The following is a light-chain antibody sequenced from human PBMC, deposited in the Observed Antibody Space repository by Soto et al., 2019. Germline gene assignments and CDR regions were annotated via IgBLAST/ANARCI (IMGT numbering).Light chain of an antibody. CDR2: EVN. Sequence: QSALTQPASVSGSPGQSITISCTGTSSDVGDFHFVSWYQQHPGKAPKLLMYEVNNRPSGIPHRFSGSKSANTASLTISGLQAEDEADYYCCSHTTFNTHVFGGGTQLTVL. V-gene: IGLV2-14*01. J-gene: IGLJ3*02. CDR3: CSHTTFNTHV. CDR1: SSDVGDFHF.